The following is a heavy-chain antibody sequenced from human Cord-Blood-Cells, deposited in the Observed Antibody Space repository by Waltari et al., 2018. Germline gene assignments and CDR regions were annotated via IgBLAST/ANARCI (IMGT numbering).Heavy chain of an antibody. Sequence: EVQLVQSGAEVKKRGESLKISCRGSGYSFTSYWIGRVRQMPGKGLEWMGITYPVDSDTRYSPSFQGQVTISADKSISTAYLQWSSLKASDTAMYYCARRSDSSSWYRHFDYWGQGTLVTVSS. J-gene: IGHJ4*02. CDR3: ARRSDSSSWYRHFDY. D-gene: IGHD6-13*01. V-gene: IGHV5-51*01. CDR2: TYPVDSDT. CDR1: GYSFTSYW.